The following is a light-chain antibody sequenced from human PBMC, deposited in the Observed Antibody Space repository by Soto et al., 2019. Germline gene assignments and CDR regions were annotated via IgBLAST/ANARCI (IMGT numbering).Light chain of an antibody. J-gene: IGKJ5*01. CDR1: QFVTSGH. Sequence: VTSHSPGTLSVYSGEAATLNCRASQFVTSGHLAWYQQKPGQAPRLLIYDASTRATGIPDRFSGSGSGTDFSLTISRLAPEDFAVYYCQQYGSSVTFGQGTRLEV. CDR3: QQYGSSVT. CDR2: DAS. V-gene: IGKV3-20*01.